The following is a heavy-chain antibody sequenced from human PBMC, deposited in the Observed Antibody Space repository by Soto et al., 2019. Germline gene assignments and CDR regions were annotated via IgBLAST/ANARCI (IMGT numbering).Heavy chain of an antibody. D-gene: IGHD1-7*01. CDR1: GFTFSNAW. J-gene: IGHJ4*02. CDR2: IKSKTDGGTT. V-gene: IGHV3-15*01. Sequence: GGSLRLSCAASGFTFSNAWMSWVRQAPGKGLEWVGRIKSKTDGGTTDYAAPVKGRFTISRDDSKNTLYLQMNSLKTEDTAVYYCTTEFSVLNWNYVTWVRIYWGQGTLVTVSS. CDR3: TTEFSVLNWNYVTWVRIY.